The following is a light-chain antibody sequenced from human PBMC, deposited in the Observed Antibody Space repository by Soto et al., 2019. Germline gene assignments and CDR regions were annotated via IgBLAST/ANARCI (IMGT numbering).Light chain of an antibody. J-gene: IGKJ4*01. V-gene: IGKV4-1*01. CDR1: RSVLYSSNNMNY. CDR2: WAS. Sequence: DIVMTQSPDSLSLSLGERSTITFKSSRSVLYSSNNMNYLAWYQQKPGQPPKLLIYWASTRESGVPDRFSGSGSGTDFTLTISSLQAEDVAVYYCQQYFGTPLTFGGGTKVDIK. CDR3: QQYFGTPLT.